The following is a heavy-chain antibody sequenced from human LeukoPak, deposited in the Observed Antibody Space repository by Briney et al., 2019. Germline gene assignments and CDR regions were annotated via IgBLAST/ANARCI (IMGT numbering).Heavy chain of an antibody. CDR2: IYPSDSDT. CDR1: GYRFTSYW. J-gene: IGHJ4*02. V-gene: IGHV5-51*01. D-gene: IGHD3-10*01. CDR3: VRSGVPRQIDN. Sequence: GESLKISCKGSGYRFTSYWIGWVRQMPGKGLEWMGIIYPSDSDTRYSPSLQGQVTISADKSIITAYLQWSSLKVSDTAMYYSVRSGVPRQIDNWGQGTLVTVSS.